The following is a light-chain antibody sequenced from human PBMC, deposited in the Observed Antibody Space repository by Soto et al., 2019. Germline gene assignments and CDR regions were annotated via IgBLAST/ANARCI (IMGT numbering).Light chain of an antibody. CDR1: QDIGTA. J-gene: IGKJ2*01. Sequence: AIQLTQAPSSLSASVGDRVTFTCRAGQDIGTALAWYQQKSGTAPNLLIYDASNLESGVPSRFSGSGSGTHFTLTISSLQPEDLGTYYCQQFNSYPHTFGQGTKLEI. CDR3: QQFNSYPHT. V-gene: IGKV1-13*02. CDR2: DAS.